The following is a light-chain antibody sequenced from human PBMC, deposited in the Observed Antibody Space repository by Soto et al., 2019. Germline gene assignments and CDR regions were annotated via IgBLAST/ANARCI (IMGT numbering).Light chain of an antibody. CDR3: QQYGSSGT. Sequence: EIVLTQSPGTLSLSPGERATLSCRASQSVRNNNLAWYQQKPGQAPRLLIYGASNRATGIPDRFSGSGSGTDFTLTISRLEPEDFAVYYCQQYGSSGTFGQGTKVDIK. CDR1: QSVRNNN. CDR2: GAS. V-gene: IGKV3-20*01. J-gene: IGKJ1*01.